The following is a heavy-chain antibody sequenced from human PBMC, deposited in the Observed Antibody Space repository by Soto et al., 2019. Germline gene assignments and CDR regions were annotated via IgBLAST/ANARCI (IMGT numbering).Heavy chain of an antibody. D-gene: IGHD3-3*01. Sequence: PGGSLRLSCAASGFTFSSYSMNWVRQAPGKGLEWVSSISSSSSYIYYADSVKGRFTISRDNAKNSLYLQMNSLRAEDTAVYYCARDLWSITIEGYFDYWGQGTLVTVSS. CDR3: ARDLWSITIEGYFDY. CDR2: ISSSSSYI. CDR1: GFTFSSYS. V-gene: IGHV3-21*01. J-gene: IGHJ4*02.